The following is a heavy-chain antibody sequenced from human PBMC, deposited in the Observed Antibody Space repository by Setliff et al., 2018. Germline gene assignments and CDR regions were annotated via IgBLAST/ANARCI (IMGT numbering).Heavy chain of an antibody. Sequence: PSETLSLTCTVSGGSISSSSYYWGWIRQPPGKGLEWIGIIYYSGSTYYNPSLKSRVTTSVDTSKNQFSLKLSSVTAADTAVYYCARQQQLVIGSTAYYYYGMDVWGQGTTVTVSS. CDR2: IYYSGST. CDR3: ARQQQLVIGSTAYYYYGMDV. CDR1: GGSISSSSYY. J-gene: IGHJ6*02. V-gene: IGHV4-39*07. D-gene: IGHD6-13*01.